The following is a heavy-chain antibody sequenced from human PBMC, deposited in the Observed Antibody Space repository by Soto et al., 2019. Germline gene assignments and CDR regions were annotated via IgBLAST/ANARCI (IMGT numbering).Heavy chain of an antibody. V-gene: IGHV3-23*01. J-gene: IGHJ4*02. CDR3: ARGSRDSYPGSRIFDF. CDR1: GFTFSDYA. Sequence: GGSLRLSCAASGFTFSDYAMSWVRQAPGKGLEWVSAISGTGTSTFYAASVEGRFTISRDNSKNTLYLQMNSLRVEDSAVYYCARGSRDSYPGSRIFDFWGRGTLVTVSS. D-gene: IGHD3-10*01. CDR2: ISGTGTST.